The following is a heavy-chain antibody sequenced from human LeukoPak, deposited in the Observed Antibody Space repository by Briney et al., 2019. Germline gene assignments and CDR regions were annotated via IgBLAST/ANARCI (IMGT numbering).Heavy chain of an antibody. J-gene: IGHJ4*02. V-gene: IGHV4-59*01. D-gene: IGHD2-2*03. CDR2: IYYSGSTST. CDR3: ADAWIPGSFDY. Sequence: SETLSLTCTASGDSISSYYWSWIRQPPGKGLEWIGYIYYSGSTSTNYNPSLKSRVTISVDTSKNQFSLNLSSVTAADTAVYYCADAWIPGSFDYWGQGTLLTVSS. CDR1: GDSISSYY.